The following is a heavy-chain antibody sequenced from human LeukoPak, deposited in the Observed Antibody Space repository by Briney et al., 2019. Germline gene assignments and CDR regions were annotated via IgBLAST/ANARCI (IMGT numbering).Heavy chain of an antibody. D-gene: IGHD6-19*01. CDR2: INHSGST. Sequence: SETLSLTCAVYGGSFSGYYWSWIRQPPGKGLEWIGEINHSGSTNYNPSLKSRVTISVDTSKNQFSLKPSSVTAADTAVYYCARGPAGIAVAGTGYYFDYWGQGTLVTVSS. CDR3: ARGPAGIAVAGTGYYFDY. CDR1: GGSFSGYY. J-gene: IGHJ4*02. V-gene: IGHV4-34*01.